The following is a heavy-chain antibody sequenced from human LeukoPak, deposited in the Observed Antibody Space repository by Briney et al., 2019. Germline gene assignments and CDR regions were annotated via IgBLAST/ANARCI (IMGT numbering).Heavy chain of an antibody. D-gene: IGHD2-8*01. J-gene: IGHJ6*02. Sequence: GGSLRLSCAASGFTFSSYSMNSVRPAPGKGLAWVSSISSSSSYIYYADSVKGRFTISRDNAKNSLYLQMNSLRAEDTAVYYCAREMVYATSYYYYGMDVWGQGTTVTVSS. V-gene: IGHV3-21*01. CDR2: ISSSSSYI. CDR1: GFTFSSYS. CDR3: AREMVYATSYYYYGMDV.